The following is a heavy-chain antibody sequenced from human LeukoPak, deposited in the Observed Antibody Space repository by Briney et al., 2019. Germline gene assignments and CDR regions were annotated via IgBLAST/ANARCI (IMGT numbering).Heavy chain of an antibody. D-gene: IGHD6-13*01. V-gene: IGHV4-34*01. J-gene: IGHJ4*02. Sequence: PSETLSLTCAVYGGSFSGYYWSWIRQPPGKGLEWIGEVNHSGSTTYNPSLKSRVTISGDTSKNQFSLKLSSVTAADTAVYYCARADSYSSSWPVDYWGQGTLVTVSS. CDR3: ARADSYSSSWPVDY. CDR1: GGSFSGYY. CDR2: VNHSGST.